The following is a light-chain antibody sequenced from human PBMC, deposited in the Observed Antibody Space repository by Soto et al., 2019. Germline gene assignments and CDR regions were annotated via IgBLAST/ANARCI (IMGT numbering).Light chain of an antibody. Sequence: QSALTQPASVSGSPGQSITISCTGTSSDVGGYNYVSWYQQHPGKAPKLMIYEVSNRPSGVSNRFSGSKSGNTASLTITGLQAEDEAGYYCSSYINSTTLVFGGGTKLTVL. V-gene: IGLV2-14*01. J-gene: IGLJ3*02. CDR3: SSYINSTTLV. CDR2: EVS. CDR1: SSDVGGYNY.